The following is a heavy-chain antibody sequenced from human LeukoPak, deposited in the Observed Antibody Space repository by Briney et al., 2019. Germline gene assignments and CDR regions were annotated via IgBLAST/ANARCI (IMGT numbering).Heavy chain of an antibody. CDR2: FVSSSSYI. V-gene: IGHV3-21*01. Sequence: KPGGSLRLSCAASGFTFSSYSMNWVRQAPGKGLEWASSFVSSSSYIYYADSVKGRFTISRDNAKNSLYLQMNSLRAEDTAVYYCVRDRVITFGGVNSGDAFDIWGQGTMVTVSS. CDR1: GFTFSSYS. CDR3: VRDRVITFGGVNSGDAFDI. J-gene: IGHJ3*02. D-gene: IGHD3-16*01.